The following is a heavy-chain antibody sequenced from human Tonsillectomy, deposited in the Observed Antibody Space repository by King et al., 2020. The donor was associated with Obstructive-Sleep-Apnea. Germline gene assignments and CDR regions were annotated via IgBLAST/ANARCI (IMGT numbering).Heavy chain of an antibody. D-gene: IGHD3-3*01. V-gene: IGHV1-69*01. J-gene: IGHJ3*02. CDR1: GDTFSSYA. Sequence: QLVQSGAEVKKPGSSVKVSCKASGDTFSSYAVNWVRQAPGQGLEWMGGIIPVFGTTDYAQKFQGRVTITADESTSTAYKELSSLRSQDTAVYYCARDRRTYYDFWSGYPYDAFGIWGQGTMVTVSS. CDR2: IIPVFGTT. CDR3: ARDRRTYYDFWSGYPYDAFGI.